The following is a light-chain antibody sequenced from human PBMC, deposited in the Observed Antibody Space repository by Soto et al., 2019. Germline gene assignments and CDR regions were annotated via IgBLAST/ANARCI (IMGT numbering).Light chain of an antibody. CDR1: SSNIGSNY. V-gene: IGLV1-47*01. CDR2: RNN. J-gene: IGLJ1*01. Sequence: QSVLTQPPSASGTPGQRATISCSGSSSNIGSNYVYWYQQLPGTAPKLLIYRNNQRPSGVPDRFSGSKSGTSASLAISGLRSEDEADYYCAAWDDSLSGLYVFGTGTKVTVL. CDR3: AAWDDSLSGLYV.